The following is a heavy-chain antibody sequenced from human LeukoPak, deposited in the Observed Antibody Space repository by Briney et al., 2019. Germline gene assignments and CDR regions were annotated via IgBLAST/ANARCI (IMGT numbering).Heavy chain of an antibody. CDR1: GGTFSSYA. J-gene: IGHJ4*02. CDR2: IIPILGIA. V-gene: IGHV1-69*04. Sequence: ASVKVSCKASGGTFSSYAISWVRQAPGQGLEWMGRIIPILGIANYAQKFQGRVTITADKSTSTAYMELNSLRSEDTAVYYCARARPGWGNDYGDYSITPIDYWGQGTLVTASS. CDR3: ARARPGWGNDYGDYSITPIDY. D-gene: IGHD4-17*01.